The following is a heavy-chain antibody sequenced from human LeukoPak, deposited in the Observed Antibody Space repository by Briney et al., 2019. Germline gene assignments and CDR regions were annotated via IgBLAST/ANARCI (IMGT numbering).Heavy chain of an antibody. CDR3: ARGMGITMVRGHYYYYYYMDV. CDR2: INPSGGST. Sequence: GASVKASCKASGYTFTSYYMHWVRQAPGQGLEWMGIINPSGGSTSYAQKFQGRVTMTRDVSTSTVYMELSSLRSEDTAVYYCARGMGITMVRGHYYYYYYMDVWGKGTTVTISS. CDR1: GYTFTSYY. D-gene: IGHD3-10*01. J-gene: IGHJ6*03. V-gene: IGHV1-46*01.